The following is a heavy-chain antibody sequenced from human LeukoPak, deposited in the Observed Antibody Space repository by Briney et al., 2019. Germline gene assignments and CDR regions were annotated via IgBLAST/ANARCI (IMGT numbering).Heavy chain of an antibody. D-gene: IGHD6-19*01. CDR3: AKDPKWLVSHLFDY. CDR1: GFTFSNYW. V-gene: IGHV3-74*01. CDR2: INDDGSAT. Sequence: GGSLRLSCAASGFTFSNYWMHWVRQVPGKGLIWVSRINDDGSATFYADSVKGRFTISRDNSKNTLYLQMNSLRAEDTAVYYCAKDPKWLVSHLFDYWGQGTLVTVSS. J-gene: IGHJ4*02.